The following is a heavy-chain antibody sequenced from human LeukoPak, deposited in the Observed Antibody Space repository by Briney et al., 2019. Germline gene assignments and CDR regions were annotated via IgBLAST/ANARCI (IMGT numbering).Heavy chain of an antibody. J-gene: IGHJ4*02. Sequence: GGSLRLSCAASGFSFSGHSMNWVRQAPGKGLEWVSFISSSSSYIYYADSVKGRFTISRDNAKNSLYLQMDSLRAEDTAVYYCARDWAVAGTMGWGQGTLVTVSS. V-gene: IGHV3-21*01. CDR1: GFSFSGHS. D-gene: IGHD6-19*01. CDR2: ISSSSSYI. CDR3: ARDWAVAGTMG.